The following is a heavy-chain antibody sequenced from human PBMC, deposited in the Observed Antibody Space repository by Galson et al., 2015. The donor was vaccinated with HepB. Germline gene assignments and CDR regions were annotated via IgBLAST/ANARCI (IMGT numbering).Heavy chain of an antibody. D-gene: IGHD7-27*01. CDR3: ARYQGDWGAFDI. J-gene: IGHJ3*02. CDR1: GFTFSGYG. V-gene: IGHV3-33*01. CDR2: IWYDGSKQ. Sequence: SLRLSCAASGFTFSGYGMHWVRQAPGKGLEWVAVIWYDGSKQYYADSVKGRSTISRDNSGNTLYIQMNSLRVEDTAVYYCARYQGDWGAFDIWGQGTMVTVSS.